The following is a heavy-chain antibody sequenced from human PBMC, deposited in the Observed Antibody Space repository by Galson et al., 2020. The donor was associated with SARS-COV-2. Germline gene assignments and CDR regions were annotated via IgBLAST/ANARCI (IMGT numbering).Heavy chain of an antibody. V-gene: IGHV1-69*06. CDR2: IIPIFGTA. J-gene: IGHJ6*02. CDR1: GGTFSSYA. D-gene: IGHD2-2*01. CDR3: ASRGEADCSSTSCYGVYYYYGMDV. Sequence: SVKVSCKASGGTFSSYAISWVRQAPGQGLEWMGGIIPIFGTANYAQKFQGRVTITADKSTSTAYMELSSLRSEDTAVYYCASRGEADCSSTSCYGVYYYYGMDVWGQGTTVTVSS.